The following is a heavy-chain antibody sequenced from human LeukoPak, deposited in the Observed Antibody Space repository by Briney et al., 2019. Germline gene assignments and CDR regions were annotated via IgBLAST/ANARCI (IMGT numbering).Heavy chain of an antibody. V-gene: IGHV4-30-2*01. CDR2: IYHSGST. Sequence: PSQTLSLTCAVSGGSISSGGYSWRWIRQPPGKGLEWIGYIYHSGSTYYNPSLKSRVTISVDRSKNQFSLKLSSVTAADTAVYYCARDRGYSYGNAFDIWGQGTMVTVSS. D-gene: IGHD5-18*01. J-gene: IGHJ3*02. CDR3: ARDRGYSYGNAFDI. CDR1: GGSISSGGYS.